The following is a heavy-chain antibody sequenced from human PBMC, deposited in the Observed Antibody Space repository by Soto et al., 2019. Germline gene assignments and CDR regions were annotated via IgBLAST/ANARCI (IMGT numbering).Heavy chain of an antibody. CDR3: AKEPGVRAAPWYFDL. Sequence: QVQLVESGGGVVQPGRSLRLSCAASGFTFSNYGMHWVRQAPGKGLEWVGVVAHDGSVQYYADSVRGRFTISRDNSNNMLFLQVNSLRAEDTAVYYYAKEPGVRAAPWYFDLWGRGSLVTVSS. V-gene: IGHV3-30*18. J-gene: IGHJ2*01. CDR1: GFTFSNYG. D-gene: IGHD2-15*01. CDR2: VAHDGSVQ.